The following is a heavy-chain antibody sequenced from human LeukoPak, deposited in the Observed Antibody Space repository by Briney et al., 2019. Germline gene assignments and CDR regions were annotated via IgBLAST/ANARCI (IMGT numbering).Heavy chain of an antibody. Sequence: SSETLSLTCTVSGGSIRSSYYYWGWIRQPPGKGLEWIGSIYDSGSTYYNPSLKSRVTISVDTSKNQFSLNLNSVTAADTAVYYCARERETTVTCFDYWGQGTLVTVSS. J-gene: IGHJ4*02. CDR2: IYDSGST. CDR1: GGSIRSSYYY. V-gene: IGHV4-39*02. CDR3: ARERETTVTCFDY. D-gene: IGHD4-17*01.